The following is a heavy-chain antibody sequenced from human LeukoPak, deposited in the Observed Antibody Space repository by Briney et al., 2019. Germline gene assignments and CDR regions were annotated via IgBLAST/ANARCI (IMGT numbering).Heavy chain of an antibody. CDR1: GFTFTSSA. CDR2: IVVGSGNT. J-gene: IGHJ4*02. Sequence: SVKVSCKASGFTFTSSAMQWVRQARGQRLEWIGWIVVGSGNTNYAQKFQERATITRDMSTSTAYMELSSLRSEDTAVYYCAVRNYYDSSGYYSYWGQGTLVTVSS. CDR3: AVRNYYDSSGYYSY. D-gene: IGHD3-22*01. V-gene: IGHV1-58*02.